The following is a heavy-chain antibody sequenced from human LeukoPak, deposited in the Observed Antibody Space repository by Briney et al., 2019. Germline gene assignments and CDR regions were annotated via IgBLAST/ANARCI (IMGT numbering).Heavy chain of an antibody. CDR2: MYPKNGGT. J-gene: IGHJ4*02. D-gene: IGHD1/OR15-1a*01. V-gene: IGHV1-2*02. CDR3: VRENWYNDY. Sequence: ASVKVSCEASGYSFNNYYIHWVRQAPGQGLEWVGWMYPKNGGTNYAQNFQGRVTLTRDTSITTAYMELSSLNSDDTALYYCVRENWYNDYWGQGTLVTVSS. CDR1: GYSFNNYY.